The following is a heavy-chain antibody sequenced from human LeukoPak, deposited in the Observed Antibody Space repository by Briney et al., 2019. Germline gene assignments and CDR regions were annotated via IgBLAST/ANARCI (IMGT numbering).Heavy chain of an antibody. D-gene: IGHD6-13*01. CDR1: GFTSTNFA. J-gene: IGHJ6*02. Sequence: ASVKVSCKASGFTSTNFAVQWVRQARGQRLEWIGWIIVGSGATKCAQDFQERVTITRDLSTSTLYMELRSLRSEDTAVYYCARGVYSSSWPPPYYYYGMDVWGQGTTVTVSS. CDR2: IIVGSGAT. CDR3: ARGVYSSSWPPPYYYYGMDV. V-gene: IGHV1-58*01.